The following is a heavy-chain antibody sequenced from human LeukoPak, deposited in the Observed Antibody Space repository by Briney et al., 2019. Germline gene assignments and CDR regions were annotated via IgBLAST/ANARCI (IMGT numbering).Heavy chain of an antibody. V-gene: IGHV3-53*01. CDR3: ARDWLGLLGY. D-gene: IGHD5-12*01. CDR1: GFTVSSNY. J-gene: IGHJ4*02. Sequence: GGSLKLSCAASGFTVSSNYMSWVRQAPGKGLEWVSVIYSGGSTYYADSVKGRFTISRDNSKNTLYLQMNSLRAEDTAVYYCARDWLGLLGYWGQGTLVTVSS. CDR2: IYSGGST.